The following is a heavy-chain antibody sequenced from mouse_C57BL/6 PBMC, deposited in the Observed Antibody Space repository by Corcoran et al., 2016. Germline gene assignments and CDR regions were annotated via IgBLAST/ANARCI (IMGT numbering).Heavy chain of an antibody. Sequence: EVQLQQSGPELVKPGASVKIPCKASGYTFTDYNMDWVKQSHGKSLEWIGDINPNNGGTIYNQKFKGKATLTVDKSSSTAYMELRSRTSEDTAVYYCAREGYYGSSYGYFDVWGTGTTVTVSS. J-gene: IGHJ1*03. D-gene: IGHD1-1*01. V-gene: IGHV1-18*01. CDR2: INPNNGGT. CDR3: AREGYYGSSYGYFDV. CDR1: GYTFTDYN.